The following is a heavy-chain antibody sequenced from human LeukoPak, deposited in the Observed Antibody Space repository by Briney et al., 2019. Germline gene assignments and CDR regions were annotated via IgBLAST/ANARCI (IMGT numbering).Heavy chain of an antibody. CDR1: GFTFSSYA. J-gene: IGHJ4*02. Sequence: GGSLRLSCAASGFTFSSYAMHWVRQAPGKGLEYVSAISSNGGSTYYANSVKGRFTISRDNSKNTLYLQMGSLRAEDMAVYYCARDDDSSGPFDYWGQGTLVTVSS. CDR3: ARDDDSSGPFDY. D-gene: IGHD3-22*01. CDR2: ISSNGGST. V-gene: IGHV3-64*01.